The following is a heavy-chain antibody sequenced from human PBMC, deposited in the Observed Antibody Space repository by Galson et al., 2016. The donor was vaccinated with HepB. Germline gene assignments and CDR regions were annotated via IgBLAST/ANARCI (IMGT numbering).Heavy chain of an antibody. D-gene: IGHD5-12*01. CDR1: GYTLNNYG. CDR3: ARTYIVATTPVDY. Sequence: SVKVSCKASGYTLNNYGITWVRQAPGQGLEWMGWLSEYKGNTNFAQNFQGRVTMTTDTSTSTAYMELRSLRSEDTAVYYCARTYIVATTPVDYWGQGTLVTVSS. V-gene: IGHV1-18*01. CDR2: LSEYKGNT. J-gene: IGHJ4*02.